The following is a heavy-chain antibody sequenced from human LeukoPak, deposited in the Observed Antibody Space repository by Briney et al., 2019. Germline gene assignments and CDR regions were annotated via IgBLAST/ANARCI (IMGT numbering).Heavy chain of an antibody. Sequence: PGGSLRLSCAASGFTFSLYAMSWVRQTPGKELEWISTISGSGDNTYYAESVKGRFTISRDNSRNTLYLRMKSLRAEDTAMYYCAKESTVTPGNVNWFDPWGQGTLVTVSS. CDR3: AKESTVTPGNVNWFDP. D-gene: IGHD4-17*01. CDR1: GFTFSLYA. V-gene: IGHV3-23*01. CDR2: ISGSGDNT. J-gene: IGHJ5*02.